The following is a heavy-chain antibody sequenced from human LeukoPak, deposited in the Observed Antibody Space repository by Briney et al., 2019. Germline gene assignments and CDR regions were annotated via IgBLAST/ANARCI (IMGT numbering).Heavy chain of an antibody. D-gene: IGHD3-9*01. CDR3: AKDEFGRYFDWLGPDV. CDR1: GFTFSSYW. V-gene: IGHV3-30*02. Sequence: GGSLRLSCAASGFTFSSYWMSWVRQAPGKGLEWVAFIRYDGSNKYYADSVKGRFTISRDNSKNTLYLQMNSLRAEDTAVYYCAKDEFGRYFDWLGPDVWGKGTTVTISS. J-gene: IGHJ6*04. CDR2: IRYDGSNK.